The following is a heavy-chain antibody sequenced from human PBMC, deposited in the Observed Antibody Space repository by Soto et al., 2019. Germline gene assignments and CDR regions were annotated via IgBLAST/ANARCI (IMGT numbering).Heavy chain of an antibody. CDR3: ARTSMGERRVWVVRHNWFDP. CDR2: INHSGST. Sequence: LSLTCAVYGGSSSGYYWSWIRQPPGKGLEWIGEINHSGSTNYNPSLKSRVTISVDTSKNRFSLKLSSVTAADTAVYYCARTSMGERRVWVVRHNWFDPWGQGTLVTV. D-gene: IGHD3-16*01. V-gene: IGHV4-34*01. J-gene: IGHJ5*02. CDR1: GGSSSGYY.